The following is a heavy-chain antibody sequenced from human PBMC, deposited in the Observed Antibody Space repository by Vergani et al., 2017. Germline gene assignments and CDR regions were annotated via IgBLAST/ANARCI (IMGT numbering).Heavy chain of an antibody. V-gene: IGHV4-34*01. Sequence: QVQLQQWGAGLLKPSETLSLTCAVYGGSFSGYYWSWIRQPPGKGLEWIGEINHSGSTNYNPSLKSRVTISVDTSKNQFSLKLSSVTAADTAVYYCAREARRITMVLGVLGAFDIWGQGTMVTVSS. CDR2: INHSGST. D-gene: IGHD3-10*01. CDR3: AREARRITMVLGVLGAFDI. CDR1: GGSFSGYY. J-gene: IGHJ3*02.